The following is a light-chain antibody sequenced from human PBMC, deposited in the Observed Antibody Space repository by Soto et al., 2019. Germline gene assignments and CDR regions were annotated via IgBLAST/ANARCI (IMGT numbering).Light chain of an antibody. CDR2: DAS. CDR1: QSVYSSH. CDR3: QQYHSAPFT. V-gene: IGKV3-20*01. J-gene: IGKJ3*01. Sequence: VLTQSAGTLSLSPGERATLSCRASQSVYSSHLAWYRQKPGQVPRLLIYDASSRATGIPDRFSGSGSGTDFTLTISRLEPEDFAVYYCQQYHSAPFTFGPGTKVDIK.